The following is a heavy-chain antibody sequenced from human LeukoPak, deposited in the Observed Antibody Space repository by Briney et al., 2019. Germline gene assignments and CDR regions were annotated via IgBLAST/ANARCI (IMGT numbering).Heavy chain of an antibody. CDR1: GGSISSYY. V-gene: IGHV4-59*01. CDR2: IYSSGSI. D-gene: IGHD6-13*01. Sequence: SETLSLTCTVSGGSISSYYWSWIRQPPGKGLEWIGYIYSSGSINYNPSLKSRVTISIDTSKNQFSLKVSSVTAADTSVYYCARGYISSWAYFDYWGQGTLVTVSS. J-gene: IGHJ4*02. CDR3: ARGYISSWAYFDY.